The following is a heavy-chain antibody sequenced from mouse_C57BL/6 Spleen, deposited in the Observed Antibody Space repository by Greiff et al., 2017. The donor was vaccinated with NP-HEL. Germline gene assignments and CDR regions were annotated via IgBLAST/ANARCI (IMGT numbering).Heavy chain of an antibody. Sequence: QVHVKQPGAELVMPGASVKLSCKASGYTFTSYWMHWVKQRPGQGLEWIGEIDPSDSYTNYNQKFKGKSTLTVDKSSSTAYMQLSSLTSEDSAVYYCARTGPCFAYWGQGALVTVS. CDR2: IDPSDSYT. CDR3: ARTGPCFAY. J-gene: IGHJ3*01. V-gene: IGHV1-69*01. CDR1: GYTFTSYW.